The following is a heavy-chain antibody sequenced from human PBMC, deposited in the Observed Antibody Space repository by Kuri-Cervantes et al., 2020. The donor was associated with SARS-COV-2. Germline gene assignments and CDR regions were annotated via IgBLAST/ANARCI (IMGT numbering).Heavy chain of an antibody. J-gene: IGHJ4*02. CDR3: ARGQRGYEY. CDR2: ISANNGNT. CDR1: GYTFRNYF. V-gene: IGHV1-18*01. Sequence: ASVKVSGKASGYTFRNYFITWVRQAPGQGLEWMGWISANNGNTNYAQKFEGRVTMTTDTSTSIAYMDLRSLTSDDTAIYYCARGQRGYEYWGQGTLVTVSS. D-gene: IGHD3-3*01.